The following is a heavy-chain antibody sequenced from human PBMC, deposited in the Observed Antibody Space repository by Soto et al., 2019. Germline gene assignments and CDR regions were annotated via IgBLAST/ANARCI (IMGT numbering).Heavy chain of an antibody. CDR3: TRYYYESSGYYVY. CDR2: IRSEANGGTT. J-gene: IGHJ4*02. D-gene: IGHD3-22*01. V-gene: IGHV3-49*04. CDR1: GFTFGSYA. Sequence: PGGSLRLSCTGSGFTFGSYALSWVRQAPGKGLEWVGVIRSEANGGTTDYAASVKGGITISRDDSKSIAYMEINSLQTEDTAVYYCTRYYYESSGYYVYWGQGALVTVSS.